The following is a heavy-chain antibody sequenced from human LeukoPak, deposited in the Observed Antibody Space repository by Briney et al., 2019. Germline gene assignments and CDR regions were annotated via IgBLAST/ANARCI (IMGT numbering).Heavy chain of an antibody. CDR2: IYPGDSDT. Sequence: GESLKISFKGSGYRFTNYWIGWVRQMPGKGLEWMGIIYPGDSDTRYIPSFQGQVTISADKSINTAYLQWSSLKASDTAMYYCARRVDSYWFFDYWGQGTLVTVSS. V-gene: IGHV5-51*01. CDR1: GYRFTNYW. D-gene: IGHD1-26*01. CDR3: ARRVDSYWFFDY. J-gene: IGHJ4*02.